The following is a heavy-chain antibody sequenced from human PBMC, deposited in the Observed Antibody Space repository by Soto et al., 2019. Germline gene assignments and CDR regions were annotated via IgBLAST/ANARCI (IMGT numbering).Heavy chain of an antibody. CDR2: ISSSGRTI. D-gene: IGHD5-12*01. V-gene: IGHV3-11*01. J-gene: IGHJ6*02. CDR1: GFTFSDYY. CDR3: AREDGYNYSPYYYYYYGMDV. Sequence: QVQLVESGGGLVKPGGSLRLSCAASGFTFSDYYMSWIRQAPGKGLEWVSYISSSGRTIYYAVSVKGRFTISRDNAKNSLYLQMNSLRAEDTAVYYCAREDGYNYSPYYYYYYGMDVWGQGTTVTVSS.